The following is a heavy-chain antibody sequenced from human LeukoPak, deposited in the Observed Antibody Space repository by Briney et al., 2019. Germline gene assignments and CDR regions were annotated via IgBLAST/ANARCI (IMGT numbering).Heavy chain of an antibody. CDR1: GFTLSSYA. V-gene: IGHV3-23*01. J-gene: IGHJ4*02. D-gene: IGHD5-18*01. Sequence: GGSLRLSCAASGFTLSSYAMSWVRQAPGKGLERVPAISGSGGSTYYADSVKGRFTISRDNSKNTLYLQMNSLRAEDTAVYYCAKDFEQLWLYYFDYWGQGTLVTVSS. CDR3: AKDFEQLWLYYFDY. CDR2: ISGSGGST.